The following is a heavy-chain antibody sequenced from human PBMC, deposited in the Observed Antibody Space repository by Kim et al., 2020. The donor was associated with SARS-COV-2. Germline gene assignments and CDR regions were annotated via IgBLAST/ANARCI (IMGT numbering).Heavy chain of an antibody. CDR1: GLTFRNYG. Sequence: GGSLRLSCAASGLTFRNYGMHWVRQAPGKGLEWVAVISYDGSNKYYADSVKDRFTISRDNSKNTLWLQMNSLRAEDTAVYYCAKGAMLWGADHDYWGQGTLVTVSS. D-gene: IGHD2-2*01. CDR3: AKGAMLWGADHDY. V-gene: IGHV3-30*18. CDR2: ISYDGSNK. J-gene: IGHJ4*02.